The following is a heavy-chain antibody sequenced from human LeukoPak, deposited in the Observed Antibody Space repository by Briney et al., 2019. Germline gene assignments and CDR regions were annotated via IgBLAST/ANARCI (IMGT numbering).Heavy chain of an antibody. J-gene: IGHJ4*02. D-gene: IGHD6-13*01. CDR2: ISHSGSTT. CDR1: GFTFSSYE. Sequence: GGSLRLSCVVSGFTFSSYEMNWVRQAPGKGLEWVSYISHSGSTTYYADSVKGRFTISRDNSKNTLYLQMNSLRAEDTAVYYCAKHAAAAGVFDYWGQGTLVTVSS. V-gene: IGHV3-48*03. CDR3: AKHAAAAGVFDY.